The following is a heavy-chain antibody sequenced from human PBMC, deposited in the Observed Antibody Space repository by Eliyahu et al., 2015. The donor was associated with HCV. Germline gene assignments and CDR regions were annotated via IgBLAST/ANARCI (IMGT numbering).Heavy chain of an antibody. D-gene: IGHD6-6*01. V-gene: IGHV3-66*01. CDR3: ARGWGSIAARAGWFDP. CDR2: IYSGGSA. CDR1: GFTVNTNY. Sequence: EVKLVESGGGLVQPGGSLRLSCAASGFTVNTNYMSWVRQAPGKGLEWVSSIYSGGSAYYTDSVKGRFTISRDTSRNTLDLQLNSLRVEDTAVYYCARGWGSIAARAGWFDPWGQGTLVTVSS. J-gene: IGHJ5*02.